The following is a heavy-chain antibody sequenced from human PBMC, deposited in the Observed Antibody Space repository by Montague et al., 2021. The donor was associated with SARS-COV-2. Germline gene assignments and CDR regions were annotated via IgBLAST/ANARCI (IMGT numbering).Heavy chain of an antibody. Sequence: SLRLSCAASGFSFSSYGLNWVRQAPGKGLEWVAVIWYGGSNKQYADSVKGRFTISRDNSKNTLYLQMNSLRAEDTALYYCVRDSVSSCTSSSCYMGGMDVWGQGTMVTVSS. CDR1: GFSFSSYG. CDR2: IWYGGSNK. J-gene: IGHJ6*02. D-gene: IGHD2-2*02. CDR3: VRDSVSSCTSSSCYMGGMDV. V-gene: IGHV3-33*01.